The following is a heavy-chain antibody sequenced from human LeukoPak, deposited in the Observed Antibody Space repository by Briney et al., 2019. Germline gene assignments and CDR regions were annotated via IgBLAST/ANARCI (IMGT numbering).Heavy chain of an antibody. J-gene: IGHJ4*02. V-gene: IGHV3-74*01. D-gene: IGHD3-9*01. CDR3: ARDFDMGITPGDDFDY. CDR2: IKEDGTYT. Sequence: GGSLRLSCAASGFSFSKYWMHWVRQTPGEGLVWVARIKEDGTYTSYADSVKGRFTISRDNARNTVFLQMNSLRAEDTAVYYCARDFDMGITPGDDFDYWGQGAPVTVSS. CDR1: GFSFSKYW.